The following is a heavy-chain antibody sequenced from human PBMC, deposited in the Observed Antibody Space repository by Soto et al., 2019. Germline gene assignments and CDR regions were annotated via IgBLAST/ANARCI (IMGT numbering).Heavy chain of an antibody. J-gene: IGHJ3*02. D-gene: IGHD3-16*01. CDR2: INPSGGST. V-gene: IGHV1-46*03. CDR3: AREGITTPSNAFDI. CDR1: RVTFTNCY. Sequence: GVSVEVSSKAPRVTFTNCYRCSACHAPGQGLEWMGLINPSGGSTNYAQKFQGRVTMTRDTSTSTVYMELSSLISEDTAVYYCAREGITTPSNAFDIWGQGTVVTVSS.